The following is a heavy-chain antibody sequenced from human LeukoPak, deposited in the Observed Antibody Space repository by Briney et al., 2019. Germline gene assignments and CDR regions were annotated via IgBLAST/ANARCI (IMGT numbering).Heavy chain of an antibody. J-gene: IGHJ3*02. CDR1: GITVSSNY. Sequence: PGGSLRLSCAASGITVSSNYMNWARQAPGKGLEWVSVIYSGGSTYYADSVKGRFTISRDNSKNTVYLQMNSLRAEDTAVYYCARDLAHTQSFDIWGRGTMVTVSS. V-gene: IGHV3-53*01. D-gene: IGHD2-2*02. CDR3: ARDLAHTQSFDI. CDR2: IYSGGST.